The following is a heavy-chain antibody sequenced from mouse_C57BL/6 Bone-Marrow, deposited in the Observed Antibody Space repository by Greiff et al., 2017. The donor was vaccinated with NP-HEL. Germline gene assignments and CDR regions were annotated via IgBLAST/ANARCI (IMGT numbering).Heavy chain of an antibody. CDR2: IRNKANGYTT. J-gene: IGHJ1*03. CDR1: GFTFTDYY. CDR3: PRSPCYYGSSFYWYFDV. V-gene: IGHV7-3*01. Sequence: EVQLVESGGGLVQPGGSLSLSCAASGFTFTDYYMSWVRQPPGKALEWLGFIRNKANGYTTEYSASVKGRFTISRDNSQSILYLQMNALRAEDSATYYCPRSPCYYGSSFYWYFDVWGTGTTVTVSS. D-gene: IGHD1-1*01.